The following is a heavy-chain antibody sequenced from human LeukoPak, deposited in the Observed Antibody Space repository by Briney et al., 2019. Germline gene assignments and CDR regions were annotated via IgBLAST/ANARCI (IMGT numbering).Heavy chain of an antibody. V-gene: IGHV4-34*01. Sequence: SETLSLTCAVYGGSFSGYYWSWIRQPPGKGLEWIGEINHSGSTNYNPSLKSRVTISVDTSKNQFSLKLSSVTAADTAVYYCARVSTPNIVVVRAATTRDLNSSGGCFDYWGQGTLVTVSS. CDR3: ARVSTPNIVVVRAATTRDLNSSGGCFDY. D-gene: IGHD2-2*01. CDR2: INHSGST. CDR1: GGSFSGYY. J-gene: IGHJ4*02.